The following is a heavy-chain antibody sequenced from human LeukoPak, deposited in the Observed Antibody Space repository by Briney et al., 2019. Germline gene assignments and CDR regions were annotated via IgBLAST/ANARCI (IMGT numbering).Heavy chain of an antibody. D-gene: IGHD6-13*01. CDR1: GFTFSSYW. J-gene: IGHJ4*02. V-gene: IGHV3-74*01. Sequence: GGSLRLSCAVSGFTFSSYWMHWVRQAPGKGLVWVSLINSDGSDTSYADAVKGRFTISRDNAKNTLYLQMNSLRAEDTAVYYCARGVSGAGDYWGQGTLVTVSS. CDR2: INSDGSDT. CDR3: ARGVSGAGDY.